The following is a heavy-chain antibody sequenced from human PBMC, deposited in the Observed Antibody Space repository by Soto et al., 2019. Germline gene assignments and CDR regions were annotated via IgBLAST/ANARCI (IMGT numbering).Heavy chain of an antibody. CDR3: ARDLWGLGYFDY. D-gene: IGHD2-21*01. Sequence: GGSLRLSCAASGFTFSSYEMNWVRQAPGKGLEWVSYISSSGSTIYYADSVKGRFTISKDNAKNSLYLQMNSVRAEDTAVYYCARDLWGLGYFDYWGQGTLVTVSS. V-gene: IGHV3-48*03. J-gene: IGHJ4*02. CDR2: ISSSGSTI. CDR1: GFTFSSYE.